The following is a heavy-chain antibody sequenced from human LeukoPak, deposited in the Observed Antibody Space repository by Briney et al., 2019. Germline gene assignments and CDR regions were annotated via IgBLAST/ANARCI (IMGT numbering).Heavy chain of an antibody. CDR1: GFTFSSYS. J-gene: IGHJ3*02. CDR3: ARGVRDAFHI. D-gene: IGHD3-16*01. V-gene: IGHV3-48*01. CDR2: ISSSSRTI. Sequence: GGSLRLSCAAPGFTFSSYSMNWVRQAPGKGLEWVLYISSSSRTIYYADSVKGRFTISRDNAKNSLYLQMNSLRAEDTAVYYCARGVRDAFHIWGQGTMVTVSS.